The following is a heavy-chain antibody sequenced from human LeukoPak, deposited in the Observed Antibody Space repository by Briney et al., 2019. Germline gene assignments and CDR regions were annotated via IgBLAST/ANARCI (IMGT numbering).Heavy chain of an antibody. CDR1: GFTFSSYG. V-gene: IGHV3-30*18. J-gene: IGHJ4*02. CDR2: ISYDGSNK. D-gene: IGHD4-17*01. Sequence: PGRSLRLSCAASGFTFSSYGMHWVRQAPGKGLEWVAVISYDGSNKYYADSVKGRFTTSRDNSKNTLYLQMNSLRAEDTAVYYCAKDSDYGILGGFDYWGQGTLVTVSS. CDR3: AKDSDYGILGGFDY.